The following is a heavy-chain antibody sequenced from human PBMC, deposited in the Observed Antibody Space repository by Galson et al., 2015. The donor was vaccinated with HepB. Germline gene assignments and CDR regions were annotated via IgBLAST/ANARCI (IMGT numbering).Heavy chain of an antibody. D-gene: IGHD2-21*02. CDR1: GFTFSEYG. CDR3: ARVAADGYRWAWYFDG. J-gene: IGHJ4*01. CDR2: ISGSGGKT. V-gene: IGHV3-23*01. Sequence: SLRLSCAASGFTFSEYGMSWVRQAPGKGLEWVSSISGSGGKTHHGDAAKGRFIISRDNVRETVDLEMNSLNADDTAIYYCARVAADGYRWAWYFDGWGQGTLVTVSA.